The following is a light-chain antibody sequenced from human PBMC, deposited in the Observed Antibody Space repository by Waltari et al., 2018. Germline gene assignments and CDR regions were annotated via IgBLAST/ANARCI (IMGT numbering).Light chain of an antibody. CDR1: GSHVGGYDD. Sequence: QSALTQPASVSGSPGQSITISCTGTGSHVGGYDDVSWYQRHPGKVPKVMIYDVNKRPSGVSDRFSGSKSGYTASLTISGLQAQDEADYYCSSYTSSRAIFVFGIGTKVTVL. J-gene: IGLJ1*01. CDR2: DVN. CDR3: SSYTSSRAIFV. V-gene: IGLV2-14*01.